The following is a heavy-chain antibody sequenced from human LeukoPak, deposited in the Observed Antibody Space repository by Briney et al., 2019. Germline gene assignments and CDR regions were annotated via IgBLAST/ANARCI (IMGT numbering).Heavy chain of an antibody. CDR3: ARERGDYLAFGY. J-gene: IGHJ4*02. Sequence: PGGSLRLSCAASGFTFGSYAMHWVRQAPGKGLEWVAVISYDGSNKYYADSVKGRFTISRDNSKNTLYLQMNSLRAEDTAVYYCARERGDYLAFGYWGQGTLVTVSS. CDR1: GFTFGSYA. D-gene: IGHD4-17*01. CDR2: ISYDGSNK. V-gene: IGHV3-30*04.